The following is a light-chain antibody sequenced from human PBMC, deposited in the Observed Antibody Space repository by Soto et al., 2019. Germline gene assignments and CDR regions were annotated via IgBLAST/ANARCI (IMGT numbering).Light chain of an antibody. V-gene: IGKV3-11*01. Sequence: EIVLKKSPATLSLSPGESATLSCRASRSVSNYLAWYQQKPGQAPRLLIYDASNRATGIPVRFSGSGSGTDYTLTITNLEPEDFAIYYCQQRSSWPWTFGQGTMVDI. CDR2: DAS. J-gene: IGKJ1*01. CDR3: QQRSSWPWT. CDR1: RSVSNY.